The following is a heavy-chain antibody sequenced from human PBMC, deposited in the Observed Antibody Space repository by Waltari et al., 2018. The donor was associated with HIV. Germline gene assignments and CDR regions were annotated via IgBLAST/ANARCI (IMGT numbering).Heavy chain of an antibody. Sequence: QVQLVQSGAEVKKPGSSVKVSCKASGGTFSSYAISWVRQAPGQGREWMGGIIPIFGTANYAQKFQGRVTITADISTSTAYMELSSLRSEDSAMYYCARDRGPLLFYFDYWGQGTLVTVSS. D-gene: IGHD2-8*02. CDR2: IIPIFGTA. CDR3: ARDRGPLLFYFDY. CDR1: GGTFSSYA. J-gene: IGHJ4*02. V-gene: IGHV1-69*06.